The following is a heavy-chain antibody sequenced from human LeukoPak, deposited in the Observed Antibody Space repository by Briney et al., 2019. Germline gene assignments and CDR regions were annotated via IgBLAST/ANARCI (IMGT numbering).Heavy chain of an antibody. CDR2: MKEDGSQK. CDR1: GFTFSRYW. D-gene: IGHD2-21*02. CDR3: ARLRDFDI. J-gene: IGHJ3*02. V-gene: IGHV3-7*01. Sequence: GESLRLSCTASGFTFSRYWMSWVRQAPGKGPEWVANMKEDGSQKYYVDSVKGRFTISRDNAKNSLYLQMNSLRAEDTAVYYCARLRDFDIWGQGTKVTVSS.